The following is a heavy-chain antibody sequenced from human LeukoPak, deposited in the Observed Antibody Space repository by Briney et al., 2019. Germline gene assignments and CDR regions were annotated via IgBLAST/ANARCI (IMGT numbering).Heavy chain of an antibody. J-gene: IGHJ5*02. CDR1: GGSISIYY. Sequence: SETLSLTCTVSGGSISIYYWSWIRQPAGRGLEWIGRIYTSGSTNYNPSLKSRVTMSVDTSKNQFSLKLSSVTAADTAVYYRARGITMVRGSQAWFDPWGQGTLVTVSS. D-gene: IGHD3-10*01. CDR2: IYTSGST. CDR3: ARGITMVRGSQAWFDP. V-gene: IGHV4-4*07.